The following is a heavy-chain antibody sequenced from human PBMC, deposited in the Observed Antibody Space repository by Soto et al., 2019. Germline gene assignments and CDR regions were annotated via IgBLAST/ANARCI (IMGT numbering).Heavy chain of an antibody. V-gene: IGHV3-30*18. CDR1: GFTFSHYG. Sequence: QVPLVESGGGVVQPGRSLRLSCAASGFTFSHYGMNWVRQAPGKGLEWVALISYDGSHKHYEDSVKGRFTMFRDNSDNTLNLQMISQTTEVPAVYDCAKASVLGYCTGGSCYGDAFDIWGQGTMVTVSS. CDR3: AKASVLGYCTGGSCYGDAFDI. J-gene: IGHJ3*02. D-gene: IGHD2-15*01. CDR2: ISYDGSHK.